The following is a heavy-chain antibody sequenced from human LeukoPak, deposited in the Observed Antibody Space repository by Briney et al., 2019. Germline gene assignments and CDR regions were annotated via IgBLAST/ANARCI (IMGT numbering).Heavy chain of an antibody. D-gene: IGHD1-26*01. CDR1: KFNFA. V-gene: IGHV3-23*01. J-gene: IGHJ5*02. Sequence: GGSLRLSCAASKFNFAMSWVRQTADKRLEWVSAISGSGDATFYTDSVKGRFTISRDNSKNTLYLQMNSLRAEDTAVYYCAKDYEPLVGVHRWGDWFDPWGQGTLVTVSS. CDR2: ISGSGDAT. CDR3: AKDYEPLVGVHRWGDWFDP.